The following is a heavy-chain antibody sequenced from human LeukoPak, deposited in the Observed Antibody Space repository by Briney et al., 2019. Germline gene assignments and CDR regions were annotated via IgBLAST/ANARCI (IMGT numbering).Heavy chain of an antibody. CDR3: ARVTLYGESALDY. V-gene: IGHV3-21*05. CDR1: GFTFSYYS. J-gene: IGHJ4*02. Sequence: GGSLRLSCAASGFTFSYYSMNWVRQAPGKGLEWVSYISGSSSFTIYADSVKGRFTISRDNAKNSLYLQMNSLRAEDTAVYYCARVTLYGESALDYWGQGALVTVSS. CDR2: ISGSSSFT. D-gene: IGHD4-17*01.